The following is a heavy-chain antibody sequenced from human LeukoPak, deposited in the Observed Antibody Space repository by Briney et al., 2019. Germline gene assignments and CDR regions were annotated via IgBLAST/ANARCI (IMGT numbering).Heavy chain of an antibody. D-gene: IGHD6-19*01. J-gene: IGHJ4*02. Sequence: SETLSLTCAVSGGSISSSYWWSWVRQPPGKGLEWIGEIHHSGTTNYNPSLKSRVTISVDKLKNQFSLRLSSVTAADTAVYYCARDTTAVTSSAFDSWGQGTLVTVSS. CDR3: ARDTTAVTSSAFDS. CDR1: GGSISSSYW. V-gene: IGHV4-4*02. CDR2: IHHSGTT.